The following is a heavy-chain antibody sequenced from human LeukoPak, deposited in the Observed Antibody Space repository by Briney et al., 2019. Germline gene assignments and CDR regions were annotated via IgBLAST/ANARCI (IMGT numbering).Heavy chain of an antibody. CDR1: GGSISSSSYY. J-gene: IGHJ5*02. CDR3: ARHRCNAGNCYSRATCFAP. Sequence: PSETLSLTCTVSGGSISSSSYYWAWIPRPPGKGLQWIGNIYHTGNTYSTSSLKSHVTISLYTSNNQFSLKLTSVTAADTAIYYCARHRCNAGNCYSRATCFAPWGQGTLVTVSS. CDR2: IYHTGNT. D-gene: IGHD2-15*01. V-gene: IGHV4-39*01.